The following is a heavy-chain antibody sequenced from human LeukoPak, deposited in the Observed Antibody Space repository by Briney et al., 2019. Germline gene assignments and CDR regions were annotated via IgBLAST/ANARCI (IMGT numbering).Heavy chain of an antibody. D-gene: IGHD2-2*01. CDR3: ARDMGYCSSSNCYTYYLDY. CDR2: ISGIGSSI. V-gene: IGHV3-48*03. J-gene: IGHJ4*02. CDR1: GFTFSRFE. Sequence: PGGSLRLSCVASGFTFSRFEMNWVRQAPGKGLEWVSYISGIGSSIYYADSVKGRFTISRDNAKNSLYLQMNSLRGEDTAVYYCARDMGYCSSSNCYTYYLDYWGQGTLVTVSS.